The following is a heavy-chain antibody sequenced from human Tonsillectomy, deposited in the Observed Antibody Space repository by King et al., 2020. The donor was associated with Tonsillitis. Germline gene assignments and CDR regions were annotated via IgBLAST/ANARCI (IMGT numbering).Heavy chain of an antibody. J-gene: IGHJ4*02. CDR2: MNPNSGNT. Sequence: QLVQSGAEVKKPGASVKVSCKASGYTFTSYDINWVRQATGQGLEWMGWMNPNSGNTGYAQKFQGRVTMTRNTSISTAYMELSSLRSEDTAVYYCARFECSGGSCYRNLDYWGQGTLVTVSS. CDR3: ARFECSGGSCYRNLDY. V-gene: IGHV1-8*01. D-gene: IGHD2-15*01. CDR1: GYTFTSYD.